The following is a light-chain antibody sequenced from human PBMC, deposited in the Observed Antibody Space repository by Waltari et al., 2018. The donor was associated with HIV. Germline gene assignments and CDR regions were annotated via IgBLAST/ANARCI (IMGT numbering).Light chain of an antibody. Sequence: DIQMTQSPSSLSASVGDRVTITCRASQTISSYLNWYQQKPGKAPELLIYAASNLQSGVPSRFSSSGSGTDFTLTISSLHPEDFATYYCQQSYSTPYTFGQGTKLEIK. V-gene: IGKV1-39*01. CDR3: QQSYSTPYT. J-gene: IGKJ2*01. CDR1: QTISSY. CDR2: AAS.